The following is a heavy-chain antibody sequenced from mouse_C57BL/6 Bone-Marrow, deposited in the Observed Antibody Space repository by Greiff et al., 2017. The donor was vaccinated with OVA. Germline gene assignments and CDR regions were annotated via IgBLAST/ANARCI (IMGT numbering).Heavy chain of an antibody. CDR2: ILPGSGST. CDR1: GYTFTGYW. CDR3: ARGGYRLWLRRRGGFDY. J-gene: IGHJ2*01. D-gene: IGHD2-2*01. Sequence: QVQLQQSGAELMKPGASVKLSCKATGYTFTGYWIEWVKQRPGHGLEWIGEILPGSGSTNYNEKFKGKATFTADTSSNTAYMQLSSLTTEDSAIDYCARGGYRLWLRRRGGFDYWGQGTTLTVSS. V-gene: IGHV1-9*01.